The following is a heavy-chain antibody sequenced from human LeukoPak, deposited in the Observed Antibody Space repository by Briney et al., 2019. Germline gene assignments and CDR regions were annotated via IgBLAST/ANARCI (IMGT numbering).Heavy chain of an antibody. V-gene: IGHV3-23*01. CDR2: ISGKDGST. D-gene: IGHD2-15*01. Sequence: GGSLRLSCAASGFIFSTNAMSWVRQAPGKGLEWVSVISGKDGSTHYADSVKGRSTISRDNSKNTLYLQMNSLRAEDTAVYYCAKGCSRGGMDVWGQGTTVTVSS. CDR3: AKGCSRGGMDV. J-gene: IGHJ6*02. CDR1: GFIFSTNA.